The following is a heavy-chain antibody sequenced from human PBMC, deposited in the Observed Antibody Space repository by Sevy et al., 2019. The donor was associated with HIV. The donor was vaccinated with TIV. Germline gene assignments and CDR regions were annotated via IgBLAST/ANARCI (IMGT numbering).Heavy chain of an antibody. D-gene: IGHD3-22*01. CDR2: ISWNSGSI. J-gene: IGHJ4*02. CDR1: GFTFDDYA. CDR3: AKDSQYYYDSSGYYDY. Sequence: SLKISCAASGFTFDDYAMHWVRQAPGKGLEWVSGISWNSGSIGYADSVKGRFTISRDNAKNSLYLQMNSLRAEDTALYYCAKDSQYYYDSSGYYDYWGQGTLVIVSS. V-gene: IGHV3-9*01.